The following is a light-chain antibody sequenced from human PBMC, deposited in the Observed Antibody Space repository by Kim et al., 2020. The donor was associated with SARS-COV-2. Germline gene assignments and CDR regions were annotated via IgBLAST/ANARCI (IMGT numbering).Light chain of an antibody. CDR2: GAS. CDR1: QSVLTN. Sequence: EIVMTQSPATLSVSPGERATLSCRASQSVLTNLAWYQQKPGQAPRLLIYGASTSATGIPASFSGSGSGTEFTLTISSLQSEDFVIYYCQQYYNWPRTFGQGTKVDIK. CDR3: QQYYNWPRT. V-gene: IGKV3-15*01. J-gene: IGKJ1*01.